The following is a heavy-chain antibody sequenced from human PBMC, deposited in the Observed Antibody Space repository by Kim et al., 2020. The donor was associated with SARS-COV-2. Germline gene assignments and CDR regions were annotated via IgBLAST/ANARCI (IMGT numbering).Heavy chain of an antibody. CDR3: AYHSSGWYLGAFDI. CDR2: ISYDGSNK. Sequence: GGSLRLSCAASGFTFSSYAMHWVRQAPGKGLEWVAVISYDGSNKYYADSVKGRFTISRDNSKNTLYLQMYSLRAEDTAVYYCAYHSSGWYLGAFDIWGQGTMVTVSS. CDR1: GFTFSSYA. J-gene: IGHJ3*02. D-gene: IGHD6-19*01. V-gene: IGHV3-30-3*01.